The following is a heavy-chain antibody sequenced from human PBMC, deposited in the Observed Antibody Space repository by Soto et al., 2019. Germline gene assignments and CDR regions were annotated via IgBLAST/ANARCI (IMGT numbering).Heavy chain of an antibody. CDR3: ARGGLEPFDY. Sequence: EVQLVESGGGLVQPGGSLRLSCAASGFNLGSYWMHWFRQAPGKGLVWFSRSNDYGPTINYAESVEGRFTISRDDAKSEVYLQMNNLRAEDPAVYYCARGGLEPFDYWGQGALVTVSS. V-gene: IGHV3-74*01. D-gene: IGHD1-1*01. CDR2: SNDYGPTI. CDR1: GFNLGSYW. J-gene: IGHJ4*02.